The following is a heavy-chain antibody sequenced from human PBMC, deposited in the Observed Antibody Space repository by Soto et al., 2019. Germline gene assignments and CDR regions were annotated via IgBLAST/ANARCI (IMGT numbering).Heavy chain of an antibody. CDR1: GGPFSSYG. CDR3: AKDMHGNGEYYFDY. V-gene: IGHV3-30*18. J-gene: IGHJ4*02. Sequence: AGGSLRLSCAASGGPFSSYGMHWVRQAPGKGLEWVAVVSYDGSKKYYADSVKGRFTISRDDSMSTLFLQMNSLRAEDTAVYHCAKDMHGNGEYYFDYWGQGSLVTVSS. CDR2: VSYDGSKK. D-gene: IGHD4-17*01.